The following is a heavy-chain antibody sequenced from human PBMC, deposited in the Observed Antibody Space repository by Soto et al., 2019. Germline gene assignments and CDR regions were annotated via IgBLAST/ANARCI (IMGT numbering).Heavy chain of an antibody. Sequence: QVQLVQSGAEVKNPGASVKVSCKASGYTFTRYGIGWARQAPGQGLEWMGWINTYNGNTNDPQNVQGRVTLTTDTSTSPAYMELRSLRSNDTAIYYCAMVDVYVTPSPQDVWGQGTTVIVSS. CDR2: INTYNGNT. CDR1: GYTFTRYG. D-gene: IGHD3-16*01. V-gene: IGHV1-18*01. J-gene: IGHJ6*02. CDR3: AMVDVYVTPSPQDV.